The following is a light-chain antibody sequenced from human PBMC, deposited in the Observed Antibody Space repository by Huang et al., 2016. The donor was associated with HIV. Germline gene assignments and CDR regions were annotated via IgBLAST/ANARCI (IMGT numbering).Light chain of an antibody. J-gene: IGKJ4*01. CDR1: QSLLYSYNNNNY. V-gene: IGKV4-1*01. Sequence: IVVTQSPDSLAVSLGERAAINCKSSQSLLYSYNNNNYLAWYQQKPGQSPALLIYWASTRAPGIPDRFNGSGSGTDFTLTINSLQTEDVALYYCQQYVGTPLTFGGGTKVDIK. CDR2: WAS. CDR3: QQYVGTPLT.